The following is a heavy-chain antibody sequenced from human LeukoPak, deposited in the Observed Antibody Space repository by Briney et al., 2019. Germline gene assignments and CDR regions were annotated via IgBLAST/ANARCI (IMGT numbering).Heavy chain of an antibody. D-gene: IGHD2-21*02. V-gene: IGHV1-69*05. CDR1: GGTFSSYA. CDR3: ARGRAYCGGDCYLD. Sequence: VASVKVPCKASGGTFSSYAISWVRQAPGQGLEWMGGIIPIFGTANYAQKFQGRVTITTDESTSTAYMELSSLRSEDTAVYYCARGRAYCGGDCYLDWGQGTLVTVSS. J-gene: IGHJ4*02. CDR2: IIPIFGTA.